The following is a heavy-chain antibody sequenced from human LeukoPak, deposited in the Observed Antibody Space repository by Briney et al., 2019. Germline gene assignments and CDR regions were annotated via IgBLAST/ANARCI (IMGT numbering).Heavy chain of an antibody. J-gene: IGHJ4*02. D-gene: IGHD2-2*02. CDR2: ISGSGGST. V-gene: IGHV3-23*01. Sequence: GALRLSCAASGFTFSSYAMSWVRQAPGKGLERVSAISGSGGSTYYADSVKGRFTISRDNPKNTLYLQMNSLRAEDTAVYYCAKEPCSSTSCYIFDYWGQGTLVTVSS. CDR1: GFTFSSYA. CDR3: AKEPCSSTSCYIFDY.